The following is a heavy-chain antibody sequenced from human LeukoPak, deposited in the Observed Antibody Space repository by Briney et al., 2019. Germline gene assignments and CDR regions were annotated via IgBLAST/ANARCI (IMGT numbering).Heavy chain of an antibody. CDR3: ATIYCSGTSCSIFHPLDY. CDR1: GYTLTELS. CDR2: FDPEDGET. D-gene: IGHD2-2*01. V-gene: IGHV1-24*01. J-gene: IGHJ4*02. Sequence: ASVKVSCKVSGYTLTELSMHWVRQAPGKGLEWMGGFDPEDGETIYAQKFQGRVTMTEDTSTDTAYMELSSLRSEDTAVYYCATIYCSGTSCSIFHPLDYWGQGTLVTVSS.